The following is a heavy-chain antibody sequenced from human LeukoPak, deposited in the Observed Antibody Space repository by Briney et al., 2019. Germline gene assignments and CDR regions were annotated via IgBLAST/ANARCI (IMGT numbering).Heavy chain of an antibody. V-gene: IGHV4-61*02. CDR2: IYTSGST. CDR3: AREGLNMVRGVIPKEAWGWFDP. Sequence: SETLSLTCTVSGGSISSGPYYWSWIRQPAGKGLEWIGRIYTSGSTNYNPSLKSRVTISVDTSKNQFSLKLNSVTAADTAVYYCAREGLNMVRGVIPKEAWGWFDPWGQGTLVTVSS. J-gene: IGHJ5*02. D-gene: IGHD3-10*01. CDR1: GGSISSGPYY.